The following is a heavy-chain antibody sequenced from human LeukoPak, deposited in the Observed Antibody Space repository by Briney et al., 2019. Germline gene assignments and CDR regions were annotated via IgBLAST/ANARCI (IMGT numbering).Heavy chain of an antibody. Sequence: SETLSLTCTVAGGSVSSGSYYWGWIRQPPGKGLEWLGFIYYSASSNYNPSLKSRVTISVDTSKNQFSLKLSSVTAADTAVYYCARAYWLLPWFDPWGQGTLVTVSS. J-gene: IGHJ5*02. CDR3: ARAYWLLPWFDP. V-gene: IGHV4-61*01. CDR2: IYYSASS. CDR1: GGSVSSGSYY. D-gene: IGHD3-22*01.